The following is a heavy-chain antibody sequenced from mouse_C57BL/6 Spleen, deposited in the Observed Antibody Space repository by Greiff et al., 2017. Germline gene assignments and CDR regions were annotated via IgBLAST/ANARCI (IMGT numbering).Heavy chain of an antibody. CDR3: ARQANFFDY. J-gene: IGHJ2*01. CDR2: ISGGGGNT. V-gene: IGHV5-9*01. CDR1: GFTFSSYT. Sequence: EVKLMESGGGLVKPGGSLKLSCAASGFTFSSYTMSWVRQTPEKRLEWVATISGGGGNTYYPDSVKGRFTISRDNAKNTLYMQMSSLRSEDTALYYCARQANFFDYWGQGTTLTVSS.